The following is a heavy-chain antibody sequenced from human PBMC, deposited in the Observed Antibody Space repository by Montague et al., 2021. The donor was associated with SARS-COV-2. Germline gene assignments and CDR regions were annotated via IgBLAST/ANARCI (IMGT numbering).Heavy chain of an antibody. V-gene: IGHV3-30-3*01. D-gene: IGHD3-10*01. J-gene: IGHJ4*02. CDR2: LSYDGGNK. CDR3: ASQLELLEYYFDY. Sequence: SLRLSCAAAGFSWSSYTMHWIRQAPGRGLVRMAVLSYDGGNKYYADSVKGRFTISRDNSKNTLYLQMNSLRAEDTAVYYCASQLELLEYYFDYWGQGTLVTVSS. CDR1: GFSWSSYT.